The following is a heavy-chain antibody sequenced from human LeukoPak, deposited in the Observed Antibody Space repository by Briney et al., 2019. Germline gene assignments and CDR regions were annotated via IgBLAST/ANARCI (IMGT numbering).Heavy chain of an antibody. CDR3: ARQHDSYYYYYIDV. CDR1: GYSISNGYY. Sequence: PSENLSLNGAVSGYSISNGYYWVWIRQPPGRGLEWIGSLYHSDSAYYNTSLRSRVSMSVDTSKNQFSLTLSFVTAADTAVYYCARQHDSYYYYYIDVWGSGTTVTVSS. V-gene: IGHV4-38-2*01. J-gene: IGHJ6*03. CDR2: LYHSDSA.